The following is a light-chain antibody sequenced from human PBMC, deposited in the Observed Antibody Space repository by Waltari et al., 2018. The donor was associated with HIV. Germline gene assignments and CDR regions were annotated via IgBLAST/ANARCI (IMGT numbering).Light chain of an antibody. CDR1: VLSKQF. CDR3: QSADKNIKSVV. J-gene: IGLJ2*01. CDR2: KDS. Sequence: SYELTQPPSVSVSPGQTAGITCSGDVLSKQFVYCYQQKTGQAPSLLIYKDSQRPSGVPERFSVSTSGTTVTPTITGVLAEDEAEYYCQSADKNIKSVVFGGGTKLTVL. V-gene: IGLV3-25*03.